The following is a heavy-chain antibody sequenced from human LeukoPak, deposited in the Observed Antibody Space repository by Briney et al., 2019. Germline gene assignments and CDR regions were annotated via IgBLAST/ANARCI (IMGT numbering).Heavy chain of an antibody. Sequence: SETLSLTCTVSGGSISSSDHYWGWIRQPPGKGLEWIGYIYYSGSTYYNPSLKSRVTISVDTSKNQFSLKLSSVTAADTAVYYCARLRLIYYDSSGTYFDYWGQGTLVTVSS. V-gene: IGHV4-39*07. D-gene: IGHD3-22*01. J-gene: IGHJ4*02. CDR3: ARLRLIYYDSSGTYFDY. CDR1: GGSISSSDHY. CDR2: IYYSGST.